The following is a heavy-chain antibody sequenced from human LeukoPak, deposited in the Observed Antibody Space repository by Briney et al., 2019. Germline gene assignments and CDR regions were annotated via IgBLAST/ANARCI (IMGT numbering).Heavy chain of an antibody. D-gene: IGHD3-10*01. CDR2: IYDRGPA. CDR1: GGAITSGGYS. J-gene: IGHJ5*02. V-gene: IGHV4-30-2*01. Sequence: SQTLSLTCTVSGGAITSGGYSWNWIRQPPRKGLEWIGCIYDRGPAYYNPSLKSRFTISVDRPKNQFFLNVTSLTAADTAVYYCARSRQASGLLSSWGQGTRVVVSS. CDR3: ARSRQASGLLSS.